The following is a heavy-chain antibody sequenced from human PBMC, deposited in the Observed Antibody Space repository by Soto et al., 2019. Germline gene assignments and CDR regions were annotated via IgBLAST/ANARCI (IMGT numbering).Heavy chain of an antibody. D-gene: IGHD1-7*01. CDR2: IYYSRST. CDR1: GGSISSGGYY. J-gene: IGHJ5*02. Sequence: QVQLQESGPGLVKPSQTLSLTCTVSGGSISSGGYYWSWIRQHPGKGLEWIGYIYYSRSTYYNPSVKSRVTNSVEPSNNQLALKPSFVAAADSDGYCCACLFGTASGIWFEPWGQGTLVAVSS. V-gene: IGHV4-31*03. CDR3: ACLFGTASGIWFEP.